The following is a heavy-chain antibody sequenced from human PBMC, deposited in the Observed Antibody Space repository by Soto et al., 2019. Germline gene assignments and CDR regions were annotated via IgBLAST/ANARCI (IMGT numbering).Heavy chain of an antibody. CDR2: IYPSGMP. CDR3: ARERGGYGLFDP. CDR1: GGSISNAAYS. D-gene: IGHD5-18*01. V-gene: IGHV4-30-2*01. J-gene: IGHJ5*02. Sequence: SETLSLTCTVSGGSISNAAYSWSWIRQPPGKGLEWIGYIYPSGMPFYNPSLRSRVTISIDRSNDQFYLNLKSVTAADTAVYYCARERGGYGLFDPWGQGALVTVS.